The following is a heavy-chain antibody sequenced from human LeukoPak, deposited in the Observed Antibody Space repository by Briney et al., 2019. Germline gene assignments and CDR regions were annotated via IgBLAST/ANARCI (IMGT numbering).Heavy chain of an antibody. D-gene: IGHD1-26*01. J-gene: IGHJ6*03. CDR2: ISSSSNTI. CDR1: GFTLRTYS. V-gene: IGHV3-48*01. CDR3: AIIFSGTYYGPMDV. Sequence: PGWSLRLSCEVTGFTLRTYSMNWVRQAPGKGLEWVSYISSSSNTIYYADSVKGRFTISRDNDKKSLYLQMLSLRAEDSAVYYCAIIFSGTYYGPMDVWGRGTTVTVSS.